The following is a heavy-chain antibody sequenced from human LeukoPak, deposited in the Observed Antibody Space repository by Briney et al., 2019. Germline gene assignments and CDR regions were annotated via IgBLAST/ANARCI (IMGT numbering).Heavy chain of an antibody. Sequence: GGSLRLSCAASGFTFSSYTMSWVRQAPGKGLDWVSAISGSGRSTYYADSVKGRFTISRDNSKNTLYLQVNSLRAEDTAVYYCAKGITYYDILSALDYWGQGTLVTVSS. D-gene: IGHD3-9*01. CDR1: GFTFSSYT. CDR3: AKGITYYDILSALDY. V-gene: IGHV3-23*01. CDR2: ISGSGRST. J-gene: IGHJ4*02.